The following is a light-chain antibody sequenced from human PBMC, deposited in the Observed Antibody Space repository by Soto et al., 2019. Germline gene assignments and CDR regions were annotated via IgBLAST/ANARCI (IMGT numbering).Light chain of an antibody. J-gene: IGKJ5*01. CDR2: DAS. CDR3: QQFHSFPIT. Sequence: DIQMTQSPSTLSASAGDRVTITCRASQSITIWLAWYQQKPGKAPKLLIYDASTVESGVPSRFSGSGSGTEFTLTISSLQPDDFATYYCQQFHSFPITFGQGTRLEIK. CDR1: QSITIW. V-gene: IGKV1-5*01.